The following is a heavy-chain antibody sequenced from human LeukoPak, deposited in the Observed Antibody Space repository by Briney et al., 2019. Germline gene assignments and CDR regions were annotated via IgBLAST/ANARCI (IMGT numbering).Heavy chain of an antibody. CDR3: AIQLLRDRNYYYMDV. V-gene: IGHV1-18*04. CDR2: ISANNGNT. CDR1: GYTFTSYY. Sequence: GASVKVSCKASGYTFTSYYMHWVRQAPGQGLEWMGWISANNGNTNYARKFQGRVTMTADTSTSTVFMDLSSLRSDDTAVYYCAIQLLRDRNYYYMDVWGKGTTVTISS. J-gene: IGHJ6*03. D-gene: IGHD1-26*01.